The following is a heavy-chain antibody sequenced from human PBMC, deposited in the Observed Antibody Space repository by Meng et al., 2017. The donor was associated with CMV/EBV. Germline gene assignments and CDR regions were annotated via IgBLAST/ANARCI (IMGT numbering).Heavy chain of an antibody. J-gene: IGHJ6*02. CDR2: IRYDGSNK. CDR3: AKCVTIFEGSYYYYYGMDV. Sequence: LSLTCAASGFTFSSYGMHWVRQAPGKGLEWVAFIRYDGSNKYYADSVKGRFTISRDNSKNTLYLQMNSLRAEDTAVYYCAKCVTIFEGSYYYYYGMDVWGQGTTVTVSS. V-gene: IGHV3-30*02. CDR1: GFTFSSYG. D-gene: IGHD3-3*01.